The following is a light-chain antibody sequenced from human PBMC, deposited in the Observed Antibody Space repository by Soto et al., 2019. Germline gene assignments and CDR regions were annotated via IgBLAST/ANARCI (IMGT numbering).Light chain of an antibody. V-gene: IGKV3-20*01. CDR2: GAS. CDR1: QAISSN. CDR3: QQYGTSGT. J-gene: IGKJ1*01. Sequence: LSHSAAAVSVSRGERATLSCRANQAISSNLAWYQQKPGQAPRLLIYGASNRAPGIPDRFSGRGSGPDFTLTSSLLAPEDSAVYYCQQYGTSGTFGQGTKVDI.